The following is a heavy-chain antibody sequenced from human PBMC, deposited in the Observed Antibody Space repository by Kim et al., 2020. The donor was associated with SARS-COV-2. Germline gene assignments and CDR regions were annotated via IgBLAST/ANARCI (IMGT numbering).Heavy chain of an antibody. D-gene: IGHD4-17*01. CDR3: AKGVTNSGFDY. V-gene: IGHV3-23*01. CDR2: ISWDGTRT. Sequence: GGSLRLSCVASGFTFSTSPMGWVRQAPGEGLEWVSRISWDGTRTYYADSVKGRVTMSSDKSKNTVYLHMNNLRVEDTAVYYCAKGVTNSGFDYWGQGAQV. CDR1: GFTFSTSP. J-gene: IGHJ4*02.